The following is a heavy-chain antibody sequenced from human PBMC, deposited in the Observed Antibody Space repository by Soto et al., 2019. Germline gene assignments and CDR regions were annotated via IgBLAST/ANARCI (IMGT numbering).Heavy chain of an antibody. CDR1: GYTFTGYY. V-gene: IGHV1-2*04. CDR3: ARGRGPTTANLYYYYYMDV. J-gene: IGHJ6*03. CDR2: INPNSGGT. Sequence: GASVKVSCKASGYTFTGYYMHWVRQAPGQGLEWMGWINPNSGGTSYAQKFQGWVTMTRDTSISTAYMELSSLRSEDTAVYYCARGRGPTTANLYYYYYMDVWGKGTTVTVSS. D-gene: IGHD4-17*01.